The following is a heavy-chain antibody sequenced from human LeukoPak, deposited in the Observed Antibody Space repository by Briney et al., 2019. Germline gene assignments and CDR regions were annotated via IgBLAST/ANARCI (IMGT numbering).Heavy chain of an antibody. CDR3: ARDYYDSSGYPYYFDY. CDR2: ISTSGRT. J-gene: IGHJ4*02. CDR1: GGSICSYY. Sequence: SETLSLTCTVSGGSICSYYWRWLRQPAGKGLEWIGRISTSGRTNSNPSLKSRVTMSVDTSKNQFSLELNSVTAADTGVYYCARDYYDSSGYPYYFDYWGQGTLVSVSS. V-gene: IGHV4-4*07. D-gene: IGHD3-22*01.